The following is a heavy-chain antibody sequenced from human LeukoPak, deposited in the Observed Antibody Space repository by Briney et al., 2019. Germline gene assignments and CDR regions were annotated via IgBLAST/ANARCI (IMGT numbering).Heavy chain of an antibody. CDR2: LSPSTGNS. V-gene: IGHV1-18*01. CDR3: ASIKNAYSDY. J-gene: IGHJ4*02. D-gene: IGHD3-16*01. Sequence: ASVTVSCKAFGYTFIYYGVTWVRQAPGQGLEWMGWLSPSTGNSKYSQKLQDRITVTADTSTTTAYMELRSLRSDDTAVYYCASIKNAYSDYWGQGTLVTVSS. CDR1: GYTFIYYG.